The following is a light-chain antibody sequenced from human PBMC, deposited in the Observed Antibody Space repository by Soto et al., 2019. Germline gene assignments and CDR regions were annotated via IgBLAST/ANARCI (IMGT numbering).Light chain of an antibody. CDR1: SSDVGGYNY. CDR3: SSYTSSSTRV. CDR2: DVS. J-gene: IGLJ3*02. V-gene: IGLV2-14*01. Sequence: QSALTQPASVSGSPGQSITISCTGTSSDVGGYNYVSWYQQHPGKAPKLMIYDVSNRPSGVSNRLSGSKSGNTASLTISGLQAEDEADYYCSSYTSSSTRVFGGGTTLTVL.